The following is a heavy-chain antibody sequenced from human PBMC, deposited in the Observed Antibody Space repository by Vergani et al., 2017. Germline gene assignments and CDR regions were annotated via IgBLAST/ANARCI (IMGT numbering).Heavy chain of an antibody. CDR1: GFTFSSYA. J-gene: IGHJ4*02. Sequence: EVQLLESGGGLVQPGGSLRLSCAASGFTFSSYAMSWVRQAPGKGLEWVSAISGSGGSTYYADSAKGRFTVSRDNSKNTLYLQMNSMRAEDTAVYYCANDAHEGIAARPKYYFDYWDGRTVVAFSA. CDR2: ISGSGGST. CDR3: ANDAHEGIAARPKYYFDY. V-gene: IGHV3-23*01. D-gene: IGHD6-6*01.